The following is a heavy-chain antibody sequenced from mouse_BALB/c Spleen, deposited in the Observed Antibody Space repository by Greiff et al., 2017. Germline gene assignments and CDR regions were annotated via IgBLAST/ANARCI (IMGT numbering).Heavy chain of an antibody. CDR3: ASAGSSGYGFAY. J-gene: IGHJ3*01. CDR2: IDPETGGT. D-gene: IGHD3-1*01. CDR1: GYTFTDYE. Sequence: QVQLQQSGAELVRPGASVTLSCKASGYTFTDYEMHWVKQTPVHGLEWIGAIDPETGGTAYNQKFKGKATLTVDKSSSTAYMQLSSLTSEDSAVYYCASAGSSGYGFAYWGQGTLVTVSA. V-gene: IGHV1-15*01.